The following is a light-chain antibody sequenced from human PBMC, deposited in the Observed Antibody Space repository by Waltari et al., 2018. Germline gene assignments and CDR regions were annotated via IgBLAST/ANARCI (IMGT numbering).Light chain of an antibody. Sequence: QSVLTQPRSVSGSPGQSVTISCPGTSSDVGGYNYVFWYQQHPGKAPKVMIYDVSTRPSGVPDRFSGSKSGNTASLTISGLQADDEADYYCCSYAGSYNFYVFGTGTKVSVL. J-gene: IGLJ1*01. CDR3: CSYAGSYNFYV. CDR2: DVS. V-gene: IGLV2-11*01. CDR1: SSDVGGYNY.